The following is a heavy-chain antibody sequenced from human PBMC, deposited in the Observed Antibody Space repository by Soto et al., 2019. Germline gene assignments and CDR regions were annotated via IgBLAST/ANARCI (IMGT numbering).Heavy chain of an antibody. J-gene: IGHJ6*02. CDR2: IIPIFGTA. D-gene: IGHD2-15*01. CDR3: ARDQVDLYYYYGMDV. CDR1: GGTFSSYA. V-gene: IGHV1-69*13. Sequence: RASVKVSCKASGGTFSSYAISWVRQAPGQGLEWMGGIIPIFGTANYAQKFQGRVTITADESTSTAYMELSSLRSEDTAVYYCARDQVDLYYYYGMDVWGQGTTVTVSS.